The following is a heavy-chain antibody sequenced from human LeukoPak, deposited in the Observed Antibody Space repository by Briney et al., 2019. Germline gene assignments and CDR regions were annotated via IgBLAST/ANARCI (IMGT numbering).Heavy chain of an antibody. J-gene: IGHJ4*02. CDR2: IYRSGST. V-gene: IGHV4-59*11. D-gene: IGHD3-22*01. CDR1: GGSNSNHY. Sequence: PSETLSLTRTVSGGSNSNHYWNWIRQPPAKGLPGIGYIYRSGSTDYNPSLKSRVSISVDMSKNQFSLKLTSVTAADTAVYYCARDGEADYSDTAGLLFDYWGQGALVTVSS. CDR3: ARDGEADYSDTAGLLFDY.